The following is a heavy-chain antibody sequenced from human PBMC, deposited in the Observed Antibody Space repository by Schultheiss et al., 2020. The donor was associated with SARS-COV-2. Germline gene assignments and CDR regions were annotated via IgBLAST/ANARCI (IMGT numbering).Heavy chain of an antibody. CDR1: GGSISSYY. CDR2: INHSGST. Sequence: SETLSLTCTVSGGSISSYYWSWIRQPPGKGLEWIGEINHSGSTNYNPSLKSRVTISVDTSKNQFSLKLSSVTAADTAVYYCARSTKNYDSSGYQTDYFDYWGQGTLVTVSS. J-gene: IGHJ4*02. D-gene: IGHD3-22*01. CDR3: ARSTKNYDSSGYQTDYFDY. V-gene: IGHV4-59*12.